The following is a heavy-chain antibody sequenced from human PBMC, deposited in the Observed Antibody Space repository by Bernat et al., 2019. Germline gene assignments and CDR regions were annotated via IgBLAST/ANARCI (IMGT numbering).Heavy chain of an antibody. Sequence: EVQLVESGGGLVQPGRSLRLSCAASGFTFDDYAMHWVRQAPGKGLEWVSGISWNSGSIGYADSVKGRFTISRDNAQNSLYLQMNSLRAEDTALYYCAKDIQYYDSSGLFRYWGQGTLVTVSS. D-gene: IGHD3-22*01. CDR1: GFTFDDYA. V-gene: IGHV3-9*01. J-gene: IGHJ4*02. CDR3: AKDIQYYDSSGLFRY. CDR2: ISWNSGSI.